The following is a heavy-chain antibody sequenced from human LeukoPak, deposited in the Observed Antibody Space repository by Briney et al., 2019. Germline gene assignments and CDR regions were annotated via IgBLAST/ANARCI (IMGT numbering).Heavy chain of an antibody. CDR1: GGSFSGYY. CDR2: INHSGST. V-gene: IGHV4-34*01. D-gene: IGHD3-10*01. Sequence: PSETLSLTCAVYGGSFSGYYWSWIRQPPGKGLEWIGEINHSGSTNYNPSLKSRVTISVDTFKNQFSLKLSSVTAAHTAVYYCARGPSTMVRGVIRRQYNWFDPWGQGTLVTVSS. CDR3: ARGPSTMVRGVIRRQYNWFDP. J-gene: IGHJ5*02.